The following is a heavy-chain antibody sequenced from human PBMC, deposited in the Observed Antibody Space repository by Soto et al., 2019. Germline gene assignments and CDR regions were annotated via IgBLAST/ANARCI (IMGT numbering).Heavy chain of an antibody. Sequence: SGPTLVNPTQTLTLTCTVSVVSLGTSGVGVGWIRQPPGKALEWLSLIYWNDDKRYSPSLKSRLTVTKDTSKNQVVLSMTNMDPVDTATYHCAPMTTVATSAFDIWGQGTMVTVSS. J-gene: IGHJ3*02. V-gene: IGHV2-5*01. D-gene: IGHD4-17*01. CDR2: IYWNDDK. CDR3: APMTTVATSAFDI. CDR1: VVSLGTSGVG.